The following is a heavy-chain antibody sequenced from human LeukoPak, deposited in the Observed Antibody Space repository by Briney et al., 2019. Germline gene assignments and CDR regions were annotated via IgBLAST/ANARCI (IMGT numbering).Heavy chain of an antibody. CDR1: GGTFSIYA. J-gene: IGHJ4*02. D-gene: IGHD3-22*01. Sequence: ASVKVSCKASGGTFSIYAISWVRQAPGQGLEWMGGVIPIFGTANYAQKFQGRVTITADESTSTAYMELSSLRSEDTAVYYCARGNYYDSSGYYPREWGQGTLVTVSS. CDR3: ARGNYYDSSGYYPRE. V-gene: IGHV1-69*13. CDR2: VIPIFGTA.